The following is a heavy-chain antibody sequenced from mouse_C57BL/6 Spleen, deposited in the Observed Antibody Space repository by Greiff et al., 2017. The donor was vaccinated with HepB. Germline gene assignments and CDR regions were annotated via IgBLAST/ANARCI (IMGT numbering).Heavy chain of an antibody. Sequence: QVQLQQSGAELVKPGASVKMSCMASGYTFTTYPIEWMKQNHGKSLEWIGNFHPYNDDTKYNEKFKGKATLTVEKSSSTVYLELSRLTSDDSAVYYCARGGAYDGYYRYAMDYWGQGTSVTVSS. CDR2: FHPYNDDT. CDR1: GYTFTTYP. J-gene: IGHJ4*01. V-gene: IGHV1-47*01. D-gene: IGHD2-3*01. CDR3: ARGGAYDGYYRYAMDY.